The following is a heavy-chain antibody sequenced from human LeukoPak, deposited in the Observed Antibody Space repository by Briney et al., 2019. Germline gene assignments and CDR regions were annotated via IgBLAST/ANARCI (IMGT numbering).Heavy chain of an antibody. CDR3: ARGIVVVTAIKPGAFDI. V-gene: IGHV4-34*01. J-gene: IGHJ3*02. CDR1: GGSFSGYY. D-gene: IGHD2-21*02. CDR2: INHSGST. Sequence: PSETLSLTCAVYGGSFSGYYWSWIRQPPGKGLEWIGEINHSGSTNYNPSLKSRVTISVDTSKNQFSLKLSSVTAADTAVYYCARGIVVVTAIKPGAFDIWGQGTMVTVSS.